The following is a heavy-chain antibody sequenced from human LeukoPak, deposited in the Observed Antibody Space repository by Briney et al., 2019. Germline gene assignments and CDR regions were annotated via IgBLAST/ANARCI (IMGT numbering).Heavy chain of an antibody. J-gene: IGHJ6*03. CDR1: GYTFTSYG. Sequence: VASVKVSCKASGYTFTSYGISWVRQAPGQGLEWMGWISAYNGNTNYAQKLQGRVTMTTDTSTSTAYMELRSLRSDDTAVYYCARATLGADYYYYMDVWGKGTTVTVSS. CDR2: ISAYNGNT. V-gene: IGHV1-18*01. CDR3: ARATLGADYYYYMDV. D-gene: IGHD3-16*01.